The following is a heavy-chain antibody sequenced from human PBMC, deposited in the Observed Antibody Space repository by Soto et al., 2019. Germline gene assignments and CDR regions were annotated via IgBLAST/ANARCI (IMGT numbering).Heavy chain of an antibody. J-gene: IGHJ5*02. CDR2: IYYSGST. V-gene: IGHV4-59*01. Sequence: QVQLQEPGPGLVKPSETLSLTCTVSGGSISSYYWSWIRQPPGKGLEWIGYIYYSGSTNYNPSLKSRVTISVDTSKNQFSLKLSSVTAADTAVYYCARDLGWFDPWGQGTLVTVSS. CDR3: ARDLGWFDP. CDR1: GGSISSYY.